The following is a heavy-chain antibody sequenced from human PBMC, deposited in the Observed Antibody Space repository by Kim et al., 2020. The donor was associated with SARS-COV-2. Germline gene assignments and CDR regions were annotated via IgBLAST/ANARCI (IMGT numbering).Heavy chain of an antibody. CDR3: ASGLGIFLDY. CDR2: YYSGST. V-gene: IGHV4-39*01. Sequence: YYSGSTYYNPPLQSRVTISVDTSKSQFSLKLSSVTAADTAVYYCASGLGIFLDYWGQGTLVTVSS. D-gene: IGHD7-27*01. J-gene: IGHJ4*02.